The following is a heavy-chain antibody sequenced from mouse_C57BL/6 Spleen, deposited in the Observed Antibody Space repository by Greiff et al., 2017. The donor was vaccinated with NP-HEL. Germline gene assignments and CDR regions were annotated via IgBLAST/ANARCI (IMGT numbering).Heavy chain of an antibody. CDR2: IRLKSDNYAT. Sequence: EVKLVESGGGLVQPGGSMKLSCVASGFTFSNYWMNWVRQSPEKGLEWVAQIRLKSDNYATHYAESVKGRFTISRDDSKSSVYLQMNNLRAEDTGIYYCTEFINTVVADYYAMDYWGQGTSVTVSS. CDR1: GFTFSNYW. J-gene: IGHJ4*01. CDR3: TEFINTVVADYYAMDY. V-gene: IGHV6-3*01. D-gene: IGHD1-1*01.